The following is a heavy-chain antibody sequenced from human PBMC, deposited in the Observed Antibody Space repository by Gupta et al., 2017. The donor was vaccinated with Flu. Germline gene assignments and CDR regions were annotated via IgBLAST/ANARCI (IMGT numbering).Heavy chain of an antibody. D-gene: IGHD3-22*01. Sequence: QVQLVESGGGVVQPGRSLRLSCAASGFTFSSYGMPWVSQAPGKGLEWVAVISYDGSNKYYADSVKGRFTISRDNSKNTLYLQMNSLRAEDTAVYYCAKDLDYYDSSGTPGDYWGQGTLVTGSS. V-gene: IGHV3-30*18. CDR2: ISYDGSNK. CDR3: AKDLDYYDSSGTPGDY. J-gene: IGHJ4*02. CDR1: GFTFSSYG.